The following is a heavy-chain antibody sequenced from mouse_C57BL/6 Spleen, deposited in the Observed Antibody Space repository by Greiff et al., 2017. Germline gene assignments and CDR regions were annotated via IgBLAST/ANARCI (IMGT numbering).Heavy chain of an antibody. D-gene: IGHD2-3*01. Sequence: VQLQQSGAELVRPGASVKLSCTASGFNIKDDYMHWVKQRPEQGLEWIGWIDPENGDTEYASKFQGKATITADTSSNTAYLQLSSLTSEDTAVYYCTKADGYYEAYWGQGTLVTVSA. CDR3: TKADGYYEAY. V-gene: IGHV14-4*01. CDR2: IDPENGDT. J-gene: IGHJ3*01. CDR1: GFNIKDDY.